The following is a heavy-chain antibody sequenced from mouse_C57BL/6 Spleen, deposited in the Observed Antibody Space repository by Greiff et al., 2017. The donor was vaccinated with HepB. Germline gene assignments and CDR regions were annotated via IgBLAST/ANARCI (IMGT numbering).Heavy chain of an antibody. Sequence: DVQLVESGGGLVKPGGSLKLSCAASGFTFSSYAMSWVRQTPEKRLEWVATISDGGSYTYYPDNVKGRFTISRDNAKNKLYLQMSHLKSEDTAMYYGARDNYGNWFAYWGQGTLVTVSA. D-gene: IGHD2-1*01. CDR2: ISDGGSYT. CDR1: GFTFSSYA. CDR3: ARDNYGNWFAY. J-gene: IGHJ3*01. V-gene: IGHV5-4*01.